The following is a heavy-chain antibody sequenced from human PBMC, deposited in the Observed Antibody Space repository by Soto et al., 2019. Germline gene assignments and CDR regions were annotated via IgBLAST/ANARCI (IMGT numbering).Heavy chain of an antibody. CDR2: ISTYAGNT. V-gene: IGHV1-18*01. CDR3: ARGYYFDY. J-gene: IGHJ4*02. CDR1: GYTFTTYA. Sequence: ASVNVSCKASGYTFTTYAISWVRQAPGQGLEWMGWISTYAGNTDYAQSLQGRVTMTTDTSTNTAYMELSSLRSEDTAVYYCARGYYFDYWGQGTLVTVSS.